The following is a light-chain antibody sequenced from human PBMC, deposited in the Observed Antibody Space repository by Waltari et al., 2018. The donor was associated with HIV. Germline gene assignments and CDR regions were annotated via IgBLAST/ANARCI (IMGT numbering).Light chain of an antibody. CDR2: DVT. CDR3: SSYADSDTPVV. J-gene: IGLJ2*01. CDR1: SSDVGAYNY. V-gene: IGLV2-8*01. Sequence: QSALAQPPSASGSAGQSVTISCTGTSSDVGAYNYVSWYQQHPGKSPKLIIYDVTKRPSGVPERSSGSKAGNTASLTVSGLQGEDEADYYCSSYADSDTPVVFGGGTKLTVL.